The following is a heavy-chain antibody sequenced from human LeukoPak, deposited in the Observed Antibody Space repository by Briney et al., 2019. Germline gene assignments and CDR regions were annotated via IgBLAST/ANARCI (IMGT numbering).Heavy chain of an antibody. CDR3: ARDRCTNGVCYYDY. Sequence: PGRSLRLSCAASGFTFSSYGMHWVRQAPRKGLERVAAIWYDGSIKYYGDSVRGRFTISRDNPKNTLYLQMNSLRAEDTAVYYCARDRCTNGVCYYDYWGQGTLVTVSS. CDR2: IWYDGSIK. V-gene: IGHV3-33*01. D-gene: IGHD2-8*01. CDR1: GFTFSSYG. J-gene: IGHJ4*02.